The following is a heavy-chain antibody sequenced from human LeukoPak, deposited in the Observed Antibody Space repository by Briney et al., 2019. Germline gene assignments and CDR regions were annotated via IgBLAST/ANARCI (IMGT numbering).Heavy chain of an antibody. Sequence: SETLSLTCTVSGGSISSSSYYWGWIRQPPGKGLEWIGSIYYSGSTYYNPSLKSRVTISVDTSKNQFSLKLSSVTAADTAVYYCARYYYDSSGYWHFDYWGQGTLVTVSS. CDR1: GGSISSSSYY. D-gene: IGHD3-22*01. J-gene: IGHJ4*02. V-gene: IGHV4-39*01. CDR3: ARYYYDSSGYWHFDY. CDR2: IYYSGST.